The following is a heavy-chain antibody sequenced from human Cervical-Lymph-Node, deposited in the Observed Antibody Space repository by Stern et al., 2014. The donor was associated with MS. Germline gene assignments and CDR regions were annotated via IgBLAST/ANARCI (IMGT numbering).Heavy chain of an antibody. CDR2: ISGSGDST. V-gene: IGHV3-23*01. CDR3: AKDRSSGYYYETGNYFEY. CDR1: GFTFSYYA. Sequence: EVQLLESGGGLVQPGGSLRLSCVGSGFTFSYYAMSWVRRSPGKGLEWVSTISGSGDSTYFADSVKGRCTISRDNSKNTMYLQMNSLRAEDTAVYYCAKDRSSGYYYETGNYFEYWGQGTLVTVSS. D-gene: IGHD3-22*01. J-gene: IGHJ4*02.